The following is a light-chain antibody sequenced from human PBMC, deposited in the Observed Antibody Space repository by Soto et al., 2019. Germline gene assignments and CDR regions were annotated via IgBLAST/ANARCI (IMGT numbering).Light chain of an antibody. CDR3: QHYDASQWK. CDR1: QSLDRRS. V-gene: IGKV3-20*01. J-gene: IGKJ1*01. Sequence: EIVLTQSPGTLSLAPGERATLSFSASQSLDRRSFSCYPQIPGQAPRLLMYGTSSRATGIPDRFSGRGSGTDFTLTIRRLEPEDFAVYYCQHYDASQWKFGQGTKVDI. CDR2: GTS.